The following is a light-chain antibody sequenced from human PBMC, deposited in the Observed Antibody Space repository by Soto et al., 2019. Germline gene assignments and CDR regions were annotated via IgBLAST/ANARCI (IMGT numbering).Light chain of an antibody. V-gene: IGLV6-57*04. CDR2: EDD. CDR1: SGNIASSY. J-gene: IGLJ1*01. Sequence: NFMLTQPHSVSESPGKTVTITCTRSSGNIASSYVQWYQQRPGSAPTTVIYEDDQRPSGVPHRFSGSIDRSSNSASLTISELRTEDEADYYCQSYYSDNYVFGPGTK. CDR3: QSYYSDNYV.